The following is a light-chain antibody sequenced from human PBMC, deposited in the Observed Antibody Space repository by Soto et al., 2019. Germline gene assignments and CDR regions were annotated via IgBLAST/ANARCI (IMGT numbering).Light chain of an antibody. V-gene: IGKV1-8*01. CDR1: QDIHNY. CDR3: QPYYNYTWT. Sequence: AVLLTQSPSSFSASTGDRATITCRASQDIHNYLAWYQQVPGKAPKLLLYAASILQTGVPSRFSVSGSGTDSTLTIDGLQSEDFAPSFCQPYYNYTWTFGQGTTV. CDR2: AAS. J-gene: IGKJ1*01.